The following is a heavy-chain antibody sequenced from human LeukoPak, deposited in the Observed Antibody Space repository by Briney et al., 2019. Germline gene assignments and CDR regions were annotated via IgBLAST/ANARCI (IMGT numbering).Heavy chain of an antibody. Sequence: PGGSLRLSCAASGFTFSSYTMNWVRQAPGKGLELVSSVTSSSTYIYYAESVKGRFAISRDNAKNSLYLQMDSLRPEDTAVYYCARDVDVSAAVIPGYFDSWGQGTLVTVSS. CDR3: ARDVDVSAAVIPGYFDS. V-gene: IGHV3-21*01. D-gene: IGHD2-2*01. CDR1: GFTFSSYT. J-gene: IGHJ4*02. CDR2: VTSSSTYI.